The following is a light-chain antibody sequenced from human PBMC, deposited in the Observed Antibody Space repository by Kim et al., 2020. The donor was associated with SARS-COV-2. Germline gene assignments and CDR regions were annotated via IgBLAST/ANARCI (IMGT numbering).Light chain of an antibody. CDR2: DVI. V-gene: IGLV2-14*03. J-gene: IGLJ2*01. CDR1: YNY. CDR3: SSCTSSRTVV. Sequence: YNYVSWYQQHPGKVPKLMIYDVIKRPSGVSNRFSGSKSGNTASLTISGLQTEDEADYYCSSCTSSRTVVFGGGTQLTVL.